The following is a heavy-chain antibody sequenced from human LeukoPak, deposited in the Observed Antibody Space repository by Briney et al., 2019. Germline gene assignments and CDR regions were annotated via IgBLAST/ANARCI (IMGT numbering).Heavy chain of an antibody. CDR2: IYYSGST. D-gene: IGHD6-19*01. J-gene: IGHJ4*02. V-gene: IGHV4-39*01. CDR3: ARFRSSGYSSGWFYVSETYYLDY. CDR1: GGSISSSSYY. Sequence: SETLSLTCTVSGGSISSSSYYWGWIRQPPGKGLEWIGSIYYSGSTYYNPSLKSRVTISVDTSKNQFSLKLSSVTAADTAVYYCARFRSSGYSSGWFYVSETYYLDYWGQGTLVTVSS.